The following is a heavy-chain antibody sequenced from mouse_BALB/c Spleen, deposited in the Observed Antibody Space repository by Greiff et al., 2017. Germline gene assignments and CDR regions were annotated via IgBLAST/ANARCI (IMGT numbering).Heavy chain of an antibody. Sequence: VQLKESGGGLVKPGGSLKLSCAASGFTFSSYAMSWVRQSPEKRLEWVAEISSGGSYTYYPDTVTGRFTISRDNAKNTLYLEMSSLRSEDTAMYYCARSMGLGAMDYWGQGTSVTVSS. V-gene: IGHV5-9-4*01. J-gene: IGHJ4*01. CDR1: GFTFSSYA. D-gene: IGHD2-10*02. CDR3: ARSMGLGAMDY. CDR2: ISSGGSYT.